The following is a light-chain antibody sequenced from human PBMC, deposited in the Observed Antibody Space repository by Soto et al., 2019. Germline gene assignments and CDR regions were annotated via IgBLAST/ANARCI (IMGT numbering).Light chain of an antibody. CDR3: ISYIKSNTLFYV. V-gene: IGLV2-14*01. Sequence: QSALTQPASVSGSPGQSITISCTGTSSDVGGYNYVSWYQHHPGKAPKLMIYEVSNRPSGVSDRFSGSKSGNTASLTISGLQAEDEADYYCISYIKSNTLFYVFGTGTKLTVL. CDR2: EVS. CDR1: SSDVGGYNY. J-gene: IGLJ1*01.